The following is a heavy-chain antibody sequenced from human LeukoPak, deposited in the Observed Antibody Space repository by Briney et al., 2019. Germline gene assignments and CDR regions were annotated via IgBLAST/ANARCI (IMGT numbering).Heavy chain of an antibody. V-gene: IGHV4-30-4*01. CDR3: AKRPQLIGYTGWYFDL. Sequence: PSETLSLTCTVSGGSISSGDYYWSWIRQPPGKGLEWIGYIYYSGSTYYNPSLKSRVTISVDTSKNQFSLKLSSVTAADTAVYYCAKRPQLIGYTGWYFDLWGRGTLVTVSS. D-gene: IGHD1-1*01. J-gene: IGHJ2*01. CDR2: IYYSGST. CDR1: GGSISSGDYY.